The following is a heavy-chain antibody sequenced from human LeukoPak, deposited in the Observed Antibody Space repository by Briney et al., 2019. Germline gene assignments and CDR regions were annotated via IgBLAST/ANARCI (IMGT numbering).Heavy chain of an antibody. Sequence: PGGSLRLSCAASGFSFSTHWMSWVRLAPGKGPEWGANIKYDGSEKYYVDSVKGRFTISRDNAKNSLYLHMNSLRAEDTAVYYCASGFLDDFWSGHFWGQGTLVTVSS. J-gene: IGHJ4*02. CDR2: IKYDGSEK. CDR1: GFSFSTHW. D-gene: IGHD3-3*01. V-gene: IGHV3-7*01. CDR3: ASGFLDDFWSGHF.